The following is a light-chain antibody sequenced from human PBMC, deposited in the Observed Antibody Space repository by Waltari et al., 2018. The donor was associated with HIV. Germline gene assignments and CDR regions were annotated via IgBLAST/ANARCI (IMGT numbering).Light chain of an antibody. CDR3: AAWDDSLNAV. Sequence: QSVLTQPPSASGTPGQRVTIPCSGSNSTIATNTVNWYQQLPGTAPKLLIYSNSRRPSGVPDRFSGSKSGTSASLAISGLQSEDEADYYCAAWDDSLNAVFGGGTKLTVL. CDR1: NSTIATNT. CDR2: SNS. J-gene: IGLJ2*01. V-gene: IGLV1-44*01.